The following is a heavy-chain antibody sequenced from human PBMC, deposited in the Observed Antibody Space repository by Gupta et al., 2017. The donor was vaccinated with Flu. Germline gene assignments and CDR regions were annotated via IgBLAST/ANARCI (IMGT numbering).Heavy chain of an antibody. V-gene: IGHV3-64D*06. CDR2: MSSNGGST. CDR1: GFTFSRYP. J-gene: IGHJ6*02. D-gene: IGHD3-9*01. Sequence: EVQLVESGGGLVQPGGSLRLSCSASGFTFSRYPMHWVRQAQGKGLEYVSAMSSNGGSTYYADSVKGRFTISRDNSKNTLYLQMSSLRAEDTAVYYCVKSKPYYDILTGLLNYYYYGMDVWGQGTTVTVSS. CDR3: VKSKPYYDILTGLLNYYYYGMDV.